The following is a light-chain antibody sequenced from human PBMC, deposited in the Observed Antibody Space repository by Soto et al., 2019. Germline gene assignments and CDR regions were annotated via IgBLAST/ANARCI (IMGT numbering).Light chain of an antibody. J-gene: IGLJ1*01. V-gene: IGLV2-14*01. CDR2: HVT. CDR1: SSDVGGYNF. Sequence: QSVLTQAASMSGSPGQSITISCTGTSSDVGGYNFVSWYQQHPGKAPKLMIYHVTNRPSGVSSRFSGSKSGNTASLTISGLQAEDEADYYCSSYTSNITPYVFGTGTRSPS. CDR3: SSYTSNITPYV.